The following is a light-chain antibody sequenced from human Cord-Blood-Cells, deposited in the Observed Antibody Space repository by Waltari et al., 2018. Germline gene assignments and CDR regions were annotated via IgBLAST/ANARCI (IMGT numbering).Light chain of an antibody. CDR2: EVS. CDR1: SSDVGGYNY. J-gene: IGLJ2*01. V-gene: IGLV2-14*01. CDR3: SSYTSSSTLVV. Sequence: QSALTQPASVSGSPGQSITIACTGTSSDVGGYNYVSWYQQHPGKAPKLMIYEVSNRPAGVSNRFSGSKSGNTASLTIAGRQAEDEADYYCSSYTSSSTLVVVGGGTKLTVL.